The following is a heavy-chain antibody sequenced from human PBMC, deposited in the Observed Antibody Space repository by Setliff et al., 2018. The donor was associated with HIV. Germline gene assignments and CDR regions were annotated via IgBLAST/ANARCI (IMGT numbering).Heavy chain of an antibody. CDR2: IYYSGTT. V-gene: IGHV4-30-4*08. J-gene: IGHJ4*02. Sequence: PSETLSLTCTVSGGSISSGDYYWSWIRQPPGKGLEWIGYIYYSGTTHYNPSLKSRVSISVDTSKNQFSLNLSSVTATDTATYYCARHLAVDLDYWGQGTLVTVSS. CDR1: GGSISSGDYY. D-gene: IGHD5-12*01. CDR3: ARHLAVDLDY.